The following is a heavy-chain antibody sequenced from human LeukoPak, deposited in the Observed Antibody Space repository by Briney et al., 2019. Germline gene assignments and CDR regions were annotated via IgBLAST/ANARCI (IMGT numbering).Heavy chain of an antibody. V-gene: IGHV3-30*03. CDR3: AREGVPAAIIDY. J-gene: IGHJ4*02. D-gene: IGHD2-2*01. CDR2: ISYDGSNK. CDR1: GFTSSSYG. Sequence: PGGSLRLSCAASGFTSSSYGMHWFRQAQAKGLGWVAVISYDGSNKYYADSVKGRFTISRDNSKNTLYLQMNSLRAEDTAVYYCAREGVPAAIIDYWGQGTLVTVSS.